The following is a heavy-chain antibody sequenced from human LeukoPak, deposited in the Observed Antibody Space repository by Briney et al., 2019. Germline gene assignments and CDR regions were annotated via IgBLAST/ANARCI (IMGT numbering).Heavy chain of an antibody. CDR2: ISYDGSNK. D-gene: IGHD3-3*01. CDR3: ARDSYYDFWSGYYVFYFDY. CDR1: GFTFSSYG. J-gene: IGHJ4*02. V-gene: IGHV3-30*03. Sequence: PGGSLRLSCAASGFTFSSYGMHWVRQAPGKGLEWVAVISYDGSNKYYADSVKGRFTISRDNSKNTLYLQMNSLRAEDTTVYYCARDSYYDFWSGYYVFYFDYWGQGTLVTVSS.